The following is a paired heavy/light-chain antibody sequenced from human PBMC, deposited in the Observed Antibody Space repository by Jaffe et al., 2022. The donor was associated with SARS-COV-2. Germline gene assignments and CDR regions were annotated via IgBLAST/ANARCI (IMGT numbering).Light chain of an antibody. CDR1: SSDVGSYNL. V-gene: IGLV2-23*01. J-gene: IGLJ2*01. Sequence: QSALTQPASVSGSPGQSITISCTGTSSDVGSYNLVSWYQHHPGRSPKLMIYEGSERPSGVSNRFSGSKSGNTASLTISGLQTEDEADYYCCSYAGSSTVVFGGGTKLTVL. CDR3: CSYAGSSTVV. CDR2: EGS.
Heavy chain of an antibody. J-gene: IGHJ4*02. CDR2: INPSGDRT. V-gene: IGHV1-46*01. D-gene: IGHD1-7*01. Sequence: QVQLVQSGAEVKKPGASVKVSCKASGYTFTSYYMHWVRQAPGQGLEWMGVINPSGDRTSYAQRFQGRVTMTRDTSTSTVYMELSSLRSEDTAVYSCARDIGSGNYQFDYWGQGTLVTVSS. CDR1: GYTFTSYY. CDR3: ARDIGSGNYQFDY.